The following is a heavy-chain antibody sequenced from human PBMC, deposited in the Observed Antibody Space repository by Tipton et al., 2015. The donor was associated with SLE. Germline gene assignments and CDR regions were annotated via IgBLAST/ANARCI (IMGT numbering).Heavy chain of an antibody. Sequence: TLSLTCAVSGYSISSGYYWGWIRQPPGKGLEWIGGIYHSGSTYYNPSLKSRVTISVDTSKNQFSLKLSSVTAADTAVYYCARLDGDFDYWGQGTLVTVSS. D-gene: IGHD4-17*01. V-gene: IGHV4-38-2*01. J-gene: IGHJ4*02. CDR3: ARLDGDFDY. CDR2: IYHSGST. CDR1: GYSISSGYY.